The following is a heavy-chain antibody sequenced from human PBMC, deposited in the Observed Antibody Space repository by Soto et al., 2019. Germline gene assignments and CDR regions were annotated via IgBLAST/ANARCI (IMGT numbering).Heavy chain of an antibody. CDR2: ISGSGDRT. Sequence: EVQLQESGGGLVQPGGSLRLSCAASGITIRNYPMSWVRQAPGKGLDWVSGISGSGDRTYYADSAKGRFTISKDFSKNSLSLQQDSLRVEDTAVYFCVKDDGGNPSTEPHWGQGTLVTVSS. CDR3: VKDDGGNPSTEPH. J-gene: IGHJ4*02. CDR1: GITIRNYP. D-gene: IGHD2-15*01. V-gene: IGHV3-23*01.